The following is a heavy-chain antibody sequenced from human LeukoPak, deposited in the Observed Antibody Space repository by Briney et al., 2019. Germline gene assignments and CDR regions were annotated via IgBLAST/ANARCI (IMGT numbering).Heavy chain of an antibody. J-gene: IGHJ5*02. D-gene: IGHD5-18*01. CDR3: ARDVLDTAMVTGGSGWFDP. CDR2: MNPNSGNT. V-gene: IGHV1-8*03. CDR1: GYTFTSYD. Sequence: ASVKVSCKASGYTFTSYDINWVRQATGQGLEWMGWMNPNSGNTGYAQKFQGRVTITRNTSISTVYMELSSLRSEDTAVYYCARDVLDTAMVTGGSGWFDPWGQGTLVTVSS.